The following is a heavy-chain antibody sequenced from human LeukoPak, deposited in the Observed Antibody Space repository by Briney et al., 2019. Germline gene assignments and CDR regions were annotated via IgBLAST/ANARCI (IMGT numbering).Heavy chain of an antibody. D-gene: IGHD1-1*01. V-gene: IGHV3-21*01. CDR2: ITSSSSYI. Sequence: GGSLRLSCAAAGFTFSDYSMNWVRQAPGRGLEWVSSITSSSSYIYYGDSVKGRFTISRDNAKNSLYLQMNSLRAEDTAVYYCARAKWVGTTDNWFDPWGQGTLVTVSS. J-gene: IGHJ5*02. CDR3: ARAKWVGTTDNWFDP. CDR1: GFTFSDYS.